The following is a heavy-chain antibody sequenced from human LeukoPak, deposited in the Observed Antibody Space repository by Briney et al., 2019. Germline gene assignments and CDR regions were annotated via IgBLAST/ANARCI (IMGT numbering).Heavy chain of an antibody. D-gene: IGHD2-8*01. CDR2: IRDKGYGHAT. Sequence: GGSLRLSCAASGFTFSDSAIHWVRQASGKGLEWVGRIRDKGYGHATAYAASVKGRFTLSKDDSRNTAYLQMDSLKTEGTALYYCTTPNEGNWFDPWGQGTLVTVSS. V-gene: IGHV3-73*01. CDR1: GFTFSDSA. J-gene: IGHJ5*02. CDR3: TTPNEGNWFDP.